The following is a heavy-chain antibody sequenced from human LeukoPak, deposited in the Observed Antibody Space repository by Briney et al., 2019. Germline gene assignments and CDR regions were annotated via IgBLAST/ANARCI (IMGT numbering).Heavy chain of an antibody. J-gene: IGHJ4*02. V-gene: IGHV4-4*09. D-gene: IGHD2-15*01. CDR3: VRAPSGCGGTCPSDH. CDR1: GGSISSYY. CDR2: IYTSGST. Sequence: SETLSLTCTVSGGSISSYYWSWIRRPPGKGLEWIGYIYTSGSTNYNPSLQSRVTISVDTSRNQFSLKLASVTAADTAVYYCVRAPSGCGGTCPSDHWGPGTQATVSS.